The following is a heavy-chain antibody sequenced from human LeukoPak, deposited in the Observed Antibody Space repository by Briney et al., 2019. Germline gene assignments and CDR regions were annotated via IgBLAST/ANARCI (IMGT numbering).Heavy chain of an antibody. CDR3: ARERNYYDSSGYPDY. D-gene: IGHD3-22*01. CDR1: GYSISSGYY. V-gene: IGHV4-38-2*02. CDR2: IYHSGST. J-gene: IGHJ4*02. Sequence: SETLSLTCTVSGYSISSGYYWGWIRQPPGKGLEWIGSIYHSGSTNYNPSLKSRVTISVDTSKNQFSLKLSSVTAADTAVYYCARERNYYDSSGYPDYWGQGTLVTVSS.